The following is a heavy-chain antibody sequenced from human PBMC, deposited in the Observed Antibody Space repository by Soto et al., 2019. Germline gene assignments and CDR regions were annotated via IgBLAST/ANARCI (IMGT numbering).Heavy chain of an antibody. J-gene: IGHJ6*02. CDR3: ARDFEGYCSSTSCYKYYYYGMDV. CDR1: GFTFSSYW. CDR2: IKQDGSEK. Sequence: HPGGSLRLSCAASGFTFSSYWMSWVRQAPGKGLEWVANIKQDGSEKYYVDSVKGRFTISRDNSKNTLYLQMNSLRAEDTAVYYCARDFEGYCSSTSCYKYYYYGMDVWGQGTTVTVSS. D-gene: IGHD2-2*02. V-gene: IGHV3-7*01.